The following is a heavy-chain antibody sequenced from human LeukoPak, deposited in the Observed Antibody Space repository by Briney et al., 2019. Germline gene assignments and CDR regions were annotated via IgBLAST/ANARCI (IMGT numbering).Heavy chain of an antibody. D-gene: IGHD3-10*01. CDR2: ISDSGEHT. V-gene: IGHV3-23*01. CDR1: GFTFKNYA. J-gene: IGHJ4*02. CDR3: AIRPGALNYYDSGATLFDY. Sequence: GGSLRLSCAASGFTFKNYAMSWVRQAPGKGLEWVSGISDSGEHTYNADSVKGRFTISRDNSKNMLYLQMNSLRAEDTAIYYCAIRPGALNYYDSGATLFDYWGQGTLVTVSS.